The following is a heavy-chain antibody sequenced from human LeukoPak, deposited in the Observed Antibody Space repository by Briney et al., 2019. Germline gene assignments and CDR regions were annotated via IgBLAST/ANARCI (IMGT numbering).Heavy chain of an antibody. CDR2: MSVDGGKK. D-gene: IGHD6-19*01. J-gene: IGHJ4*02. V-gene: IGHV3-30-3*01. Sequence: HSGRSLRLSCAASGFTFSRYAIHWVRQAPGKGRQWVAVMSVDGGKKYYADSVKGRFNIPRDNPMNTLYLQMNSLRAEDTAVYYCARDISGWSQGYFDYWGQGALVTVSS. CDR3: ARDISGWSQGYFDY. CDR1: GFTFSRYA.